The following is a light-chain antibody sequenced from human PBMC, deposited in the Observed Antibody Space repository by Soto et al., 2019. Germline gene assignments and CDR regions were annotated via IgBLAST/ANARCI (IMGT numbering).Light chain of an antibody. J-gene: IGLJ2*01. Sequence: QTVVTQEPSFSVSPGGTVTLTCGLNSGSVSTNHYPSWYQQTPGQAPRTLIYSTNTRSSGVPDRFSGSILGNKAALTITGAQADDESGYYCVLYMDSGIWVFGGGTQLTVL. CDR2: STN. CDR1: SGSVSTNHY. V-gene: IGLV8-61*01. CDR3: VLYMDSGIWV.